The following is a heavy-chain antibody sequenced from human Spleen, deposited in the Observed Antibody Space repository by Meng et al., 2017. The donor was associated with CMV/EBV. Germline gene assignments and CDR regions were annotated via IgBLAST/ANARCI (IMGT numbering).Heavy chain of an antibody. CDR1: VGSIINFY. D-gene: IGHD2-21*01. V-gene: IGHV4-59*08. J-gene: IGHJ4*02. CDR3: AGGEVNCYDF. Sequence: QGRPHESVTRLVQLSEALTPTCSVSVGSIINFYCSWIRHPPGHVLEWIVYIYYSRTTSYPPSLKCRLTISLATSKNQFSLKLSSVTAADTAVYYCAGGEVNCYDFWGQGTLVTVSS. CDR2: IYYSRTT.